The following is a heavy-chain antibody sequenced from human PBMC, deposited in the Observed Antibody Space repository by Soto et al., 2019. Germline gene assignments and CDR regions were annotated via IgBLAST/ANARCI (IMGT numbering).Heavy chain of an antibody. CDR1: GFAFSSYT. D-gene: IGHD6-19*01. Sequence: PGGSLRLSCAASGFAFSSYTMSWVRQTPGKGLEWVSGISASGGSTYYGNSLKGRFTISRDNSKNTLNLHIKSLGVQDSAVYYCAKDRGGFARGWEYYDFWGQGTQVTVSS. CDR2: ISASGGST. CDR3: AKDRGGFARGWEYYDF. J-gene: IGHJ4*02. V-gene: IGHV3-23*01.